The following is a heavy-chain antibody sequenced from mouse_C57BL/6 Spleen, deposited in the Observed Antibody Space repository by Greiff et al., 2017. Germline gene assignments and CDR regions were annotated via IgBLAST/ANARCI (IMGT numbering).Heavy chain of an antibody. D-gene: IGHD1-1*01. CDR3: ARDLNYYGSSYEAYYFDY. J-gene: IGHJ2*01. V-gene: IGHV1-61*01. CDR1: GYTFTSYW. CDR2: IYPSDSET. Sequence: QVQLQQPGAELVRPWSSVKLSCKASGYTFTSYWMDWVKQRPGQGLEWIGNIYPSDSETHYNQKFKDKATLTVDKSSSTAYMQLSSLTSEDSAVYYCARDLNYYGSSYEAYYFDYWGQGTTLTVSS.